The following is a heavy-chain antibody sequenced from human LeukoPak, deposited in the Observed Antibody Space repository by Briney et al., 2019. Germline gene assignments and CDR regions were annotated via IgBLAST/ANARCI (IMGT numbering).Heavy chain of an antibody. CDR2: ITSDGGDT. V-gene: IGHV3-74*01. CDR3: ATERGHCITTSCYKPYDY. D-gene: IGHD2-2*02. J-gene: IGHJ4*02. Sequence: GGSLRLSCAASGFTFSSYAMSWVRQAPGKGLVWVSRITSDGGDTTYADSVKGRFTISRDNAKNTLYLQMHSLRAEDTALYYCATERGHCITTSCYKPYDYWGQGTLVTVSS. CDR1: GFTFSSYA.